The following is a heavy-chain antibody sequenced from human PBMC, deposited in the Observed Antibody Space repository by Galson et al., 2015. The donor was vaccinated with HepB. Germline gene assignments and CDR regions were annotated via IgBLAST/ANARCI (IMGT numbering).Heavy chain of an antibody. Sequence: PALVNPTQTLTLTCTFSGFSLSTSGMCVSWIRQPPGKALEWLARIDWDDDKYYSTSLKTRLTISKDTSKNQVVLTMTNMDPVDTATYYCARTRPADSYYYYYMDVWGKGTTVTVSS. V-gene: IGHV2-70*11. J-gene: IGHJ6*03. CDR1: GFSLSTSGMC. CDR3: ARTRPADSYYYYYMDV. CDR2: IDWDDDK.